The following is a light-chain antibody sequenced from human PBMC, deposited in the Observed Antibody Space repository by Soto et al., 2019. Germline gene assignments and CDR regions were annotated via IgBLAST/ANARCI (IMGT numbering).Light chain of an antibody. J-gene: IGLJ1*01. V-gene: IGLV2-11*01. Sequence: QSALTQPRSVSESPGQSVTISCTGTSSDVGGYNYVSWYQQHPGKAPKLMIYDVSRRPSGVPDRFSGSKSGNTASLTISGLQAEDESDYYCCSYAGSYTYVFGPGTKLTVL. CDR2: DVS. CDR3: CSYAGSYTYV. CDR1: SSDVGGYNY.